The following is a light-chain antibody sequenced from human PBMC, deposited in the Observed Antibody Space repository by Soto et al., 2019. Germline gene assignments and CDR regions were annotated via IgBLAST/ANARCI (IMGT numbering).Light chain of an antibody. Sequence: QSALTQPPSASGSPGQSVTISCTGTSSDVGGYNYVSWYQQYPGKAPKLMIYGVSKRPSGVPDRFSGSKSGNTASLTVSGLQAEDEADYYCSSFAGSRTFVFGTGTKVTVL. V-gene: IGLV2-8*01. CDR2: GVS. CDR3: SSFAGSRTFV. CDR1: SSDVGGYNY. J-gene: IGLJ1*01.